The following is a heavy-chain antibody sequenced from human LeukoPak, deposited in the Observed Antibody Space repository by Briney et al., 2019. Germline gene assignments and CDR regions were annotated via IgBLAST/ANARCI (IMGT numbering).Heavy chain of an antibody. Sequence: GGSLRLSCSASGFTFSSYYMPWVRQAPGKGPEWMAFIGYDGSSKYYADSVKGRFTISRDNSKNTLFLQMNSLRVEDTAVYYCAKDSGRWYSFDYWGQGTLVTVSS. V-gene: IGHV3-30*02. CDR2: IGYDGSSK. CDR1: GFTFSSYY. J-gene: IGHJ4*02. D-gene: IGHD2-15*01. CDR3: AKDSGRWYSFDY.